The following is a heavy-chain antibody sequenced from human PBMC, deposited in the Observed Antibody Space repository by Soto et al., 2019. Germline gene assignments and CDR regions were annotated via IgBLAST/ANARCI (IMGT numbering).Heavy chain of an antibody. V-gene: IGHV4-59*01. CDR2: IDYSGNT. J-gene: IGHJ6*02. CDR1: GASISKNY. D-gene: IGHD6-19*01. CDR3: AREKVTPVAQYKYYYRMDA. Sequence: SENLYLTCTVSGASISKNYWTWIRQPPGKGLEWIGHIDYSGNTNYHPSLKSRVTISVDTSKNQFSLKLSSVIAADTAVYYCAREKVTPVAQYKYYYRMDAWCQGPTVT.